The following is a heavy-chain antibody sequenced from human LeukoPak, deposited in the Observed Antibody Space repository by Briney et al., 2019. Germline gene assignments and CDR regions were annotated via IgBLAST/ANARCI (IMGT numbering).Heavy chain of an antibody. J-gene: IGHJ6*03. V-gene: IGHV4-61*01. CDR3: ARTVQGYSFGADSSYYYFMDV. CDR1: GGSFGSTSFY. Sequence: SETLSLTCTVSGGSFGSTSFYWSWIRQSPGKGLEWIGYVFYGGSDNNDINYNPSLKTRVSISLDTSKKQFSLKMTSVTAADTAVYFCARTVQGYSFGADSSYYYFMDVWGKGATVTVSS. CDR2: VFYGGSDNNDI. D-gene: IGHD5-18*01.